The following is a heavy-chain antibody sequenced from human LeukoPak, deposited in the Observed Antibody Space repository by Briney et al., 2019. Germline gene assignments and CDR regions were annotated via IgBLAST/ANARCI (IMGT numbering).Heavy chain of an antibody. J-gene: IGHJ5*02. D-gene: IGHD3-10*01. V-gene: IGHV4-38-2*02. Sequence: PSETLSLICTVSGYSISSGYYWGWIRQPPGKGLEWIGIIYHSGRTDYNPSLKSRVTISEDTSKNQFSLKLSSVTAADTAVYYCARDSGTTGEVKFDPWGQGTLVTVSS. CDR1: GYSISSGYY. CDR3: ARDSGTTGEVKFDP. CDR2: IYHSGRT.